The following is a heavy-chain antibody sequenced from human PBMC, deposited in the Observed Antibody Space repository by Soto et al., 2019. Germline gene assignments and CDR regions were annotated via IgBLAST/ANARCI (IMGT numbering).Heavy chain of an antibody. CDR2: VYHSGGN. J-gene: IGHJ3*01. V-gene: IGHV4-4*02. CDR1: GGSISTPYW. D-gene: IGHD6-19*01. Sequence: QVHLQESGPGLVKPSGTLSLTCAVSGGSISTPYWWTWVRQPPGKELEWIGDVYHSGGNNYNPSLMSRVTISLDKSKNLFSLKMMSVTAADTAIYYCAYSTGWYRLDVWGQGTMVIVSS. CDR3: AYSTGWYRLDV.